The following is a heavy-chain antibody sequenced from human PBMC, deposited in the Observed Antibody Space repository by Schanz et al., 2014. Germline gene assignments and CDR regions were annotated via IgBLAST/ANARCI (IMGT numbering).Heavy chain of an antibody. J-gene: IGHJ3*02. CDR3: ARDIQYHYDTSGPVGAFDI. D-gene: IGHD3-22*01. CDR2: IIPILGME. CDR1: GDTFRSYT. Sequence: QVQLVQSGAEVKEPGASVKVSCKASGDTFRSYTINWVRHAPGQGLEWMGRIIPILGMENYAQKFQGRVTITADISTSTAYMDLSSLRSDDTAVYYCARDIQYHYDTSGPVGAFDIWGQGTVVTVSS. V-gene: IGHV1-69*04.